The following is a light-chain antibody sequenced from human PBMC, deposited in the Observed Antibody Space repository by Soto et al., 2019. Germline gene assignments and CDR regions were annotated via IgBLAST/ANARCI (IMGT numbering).Light chain of an antibody. J-gene: IGKJ3*01. CDR1: QSVSSSY. V-gene: IGKV3-20*01. CDR3: QQYGSSPFT. CDR2: GAS. Sequence: ESVLTQSPGTLSMSPGERATLSCRASQSVSSSYSAWYQQKPGQAPRLLIYGASRRATGIPDRFSGSGSGTDFNLTISRLEPEDFALYYCQQYGSSPFTFGPGTKVDIK.